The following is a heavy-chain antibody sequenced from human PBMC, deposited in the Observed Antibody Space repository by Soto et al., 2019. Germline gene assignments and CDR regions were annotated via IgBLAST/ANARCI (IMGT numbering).Heavy chain of an antibody. CDR1: GFTFSSYW. CDR2: IKQDGSEK. CDR3: ARPYSSSWDNWYFDL. Sequence: EVQLVESGGGLVQPGGSLRLSCAASGFTFSSYWMSWVRQAPGKGLEWVANIKQDGSEKYYVDSVKGRFTISRDNAKNSLYLQMNSLRAEDTAVYYCARPYSSSWDNWYFDLWGRGTLVTVSS. D-gene: IGHD6-13*01. V-gene: IGHV3-7*01. J-gene: IGHJ2*01.